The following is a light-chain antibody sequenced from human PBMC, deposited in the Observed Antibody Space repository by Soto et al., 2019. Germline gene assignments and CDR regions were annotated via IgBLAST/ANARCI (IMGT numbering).Light chain of an antibody. CDR1: QSVTGN. Sequence: EIVMTQSPATLSVSPGERATLSCRSSQSVTGNLAWYQQKPGQAPRLLIYGASTRATGIPARFSGSGSGTEFTLTISSLLSEDFAVYYCQQYNNWPPLTFGGGTKVEIK. V-gene: IGKV3-15*01. J-gene: IGKJ4*01. CDR3: QQYNNWPPLT. CDR2: GAS.